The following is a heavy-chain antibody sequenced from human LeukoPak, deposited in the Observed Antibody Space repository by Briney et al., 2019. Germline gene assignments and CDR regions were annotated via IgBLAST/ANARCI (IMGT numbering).Heavy chain of an antibody. CDR1: AFTFSSYA. CDR3: ARARCSGGSCYSPYYYYYYGMDV. CDR2: ILYDGSNK. V-gene: IGHV3-30*04. J-gene: IGHJ6*04. Sequence: GGSLRLSCAASAFTFSSYAMHWVRQAPGKGLEWVAVILYDGSNKYYADSVKGRFTISRDNSKNTLYLQMNSLRAEDTAVYYCARARCSGGSCYSPYYYYYYGMDVWGKGTTVTVSS. D-gene: IGHD2-15*01.